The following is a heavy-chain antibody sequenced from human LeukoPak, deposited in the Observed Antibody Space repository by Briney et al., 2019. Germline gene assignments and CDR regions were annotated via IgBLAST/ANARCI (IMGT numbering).Heavy chain of an antibody. Sequence: GESLKISCKGSGYSFTSYWIGWVRQMPGKGLEWVGIIYPGDSDTRYSPSFQGQVTISADKSISTAYLQWSSLKASDTAMYYCARGYYDYVWGSYQDYYGMDVWGQGTTVTVSS. CDR1: GYSFTSYW. D-gene: IGHD3-16*02. J-gene: IGHJ6*02. CDR3: ARGYYDYVWGSYQDYYGMDV. V-gene: IGHV5-51*01. CDR2: IYPGDSDT.